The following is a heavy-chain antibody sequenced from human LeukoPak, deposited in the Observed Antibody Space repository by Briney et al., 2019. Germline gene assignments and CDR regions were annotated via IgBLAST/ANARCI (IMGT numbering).Heavy chain of an antibody. J-gene: IGHJ4*02. CDR3: ATGYADYGGAADY. V-gene: IGHV3-53*01. D-gene: IGHD4-17*01. CDR1: GFTVSSNY. Sequence: PGGSLRLSCAASGFTVSSNYMSWVRQAPGKGLEWVSVIYSGGSTYYADSVKGRFTISRDNPRNTLYLQMNSLRAEDTAVYYCATGYADYGGAADYWGQGTLVTVSS. CDR2: IYSGGST.